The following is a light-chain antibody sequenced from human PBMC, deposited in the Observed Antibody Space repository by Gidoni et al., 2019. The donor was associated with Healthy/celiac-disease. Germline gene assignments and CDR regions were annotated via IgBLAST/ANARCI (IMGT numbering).Light chain of an antibody. CDR2: GKN. Sequence: SSELTQAPAVSVAFGQTVRITCHGDSLRSYYAIWYQQKPGQAPVLFIYGKNNRPSGIPDRFSGSSSGNTASLTITGAQAEDEADYYCNSRDSSGNHVVFGGGTKLTVL. CDR3: NSRDSSGNHVV. CDR1: SLRSYY. J-gene: IGLJ2*01. V-gene: IGLV3-19*01.